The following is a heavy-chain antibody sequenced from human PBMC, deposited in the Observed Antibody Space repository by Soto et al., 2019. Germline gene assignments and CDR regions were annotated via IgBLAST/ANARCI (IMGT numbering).Heavy chain of an antibody. CDR1: GFPFSSRA. Sequence: EVQLLESGGGLVQPGGSLRLSCAASGFPFSSRAMSWVRQAPGKGLEWVSAISGSGTITYYADSVKGRFTITRDTIKNAVFLQMNTLRVEDTAVYYCVKDQTGDLVWYFNLWGRGTLVTVSS. CDR3: VKDQTGDLVWYFNL. D-gene: IGHD7-27*01. V-gene: IGHV3-23*01. J-gene: IGHJ2*01. CDR2: ISGSGTIT.